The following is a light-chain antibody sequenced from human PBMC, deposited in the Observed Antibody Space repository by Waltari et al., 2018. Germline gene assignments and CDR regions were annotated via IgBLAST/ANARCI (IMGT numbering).Light chain of an antibody. CDR2: DAS. Sequence: DIEMTQSPSSLSASVGDRVTITCRASQDIRTYLAWYQQKPGKVPALLIYDASTLQSGFPSRFSGRGSGTEFTLTITSLQPEDVATYFCQGYDTAPRTFGQGTKVE. CDR3: QGYDTAPRT. CDR1: QDIRTY. J-gene: IGKJ1*01. V-gene: IGKV1-27*01.